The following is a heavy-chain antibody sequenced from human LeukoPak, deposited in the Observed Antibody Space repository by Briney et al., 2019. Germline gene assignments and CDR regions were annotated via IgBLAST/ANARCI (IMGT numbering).Heavy chain of an antibody. V-gene: IGHV3-7*03. CDR3: ARGRPHGNDY. CDR2: INHNGNVN. CDR1: GFTFSSYW. J-gene: IGHJ4*02. Sequence: GGSLRLSCAASGFTFSSYWMNWARQAPGKGLEWVASINHNGNVNYYVDSVKGRFTISRDNAKNSLYLQMSNLRAEDTAVYYCARGRPHGNDYWGQGTLVTVSS. D-gene: IGHD4-23*01.